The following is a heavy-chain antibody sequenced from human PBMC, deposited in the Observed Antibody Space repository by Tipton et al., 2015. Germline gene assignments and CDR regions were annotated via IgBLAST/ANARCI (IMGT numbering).Heavy chain of an antibody. Sequence: TLSLTCVVSGDSISSMSWWTWVRQSPNKGLEWIGYVYYSGNTNYNPSLKSRVNISLDMSKNHFSLRLTSVTAADTAVYYCAREIAARKAYNWFDPWGQGTLVTVSP. D-gene: IGHD6-13*01. V-gene: IGHV4-4*02. CDR3: AREIAARKAYNWFDP. CDR2: VYYSGNT. J-gene: IGHJ5*02. CDR1: GDSISSMSW.